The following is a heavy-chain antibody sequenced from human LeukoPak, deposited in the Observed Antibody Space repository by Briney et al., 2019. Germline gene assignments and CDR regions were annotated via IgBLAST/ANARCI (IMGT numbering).Heavy chain of an antibody. Sequence: ASLKVSCKASGYSFTGYYMHRVRQPPGQGLEWMGWINPNSGGTNSVQNFQGRVTMTRETSISTAYMELSRLTSDDTAVYYCTRTEHDYSHYERLGYWGQGTLVTVSS. CDR2: INPNSGGT. CDR1: GYSFTGYY. J-gene: IGHJ4*02. CDR3: TRTEHDYSHYERLGY. V-gene: IGHV1-2*02. D-gene: IGHD4-11*01.